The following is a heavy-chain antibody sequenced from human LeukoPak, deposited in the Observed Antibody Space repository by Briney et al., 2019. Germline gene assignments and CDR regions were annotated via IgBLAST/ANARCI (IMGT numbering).Heavy chain of an antibody. CDR1: GYTFTTYD. D-gene: IGHD6-19*01. Sequence: ASVKVSCKASGYTFTTYDINWVRQATGQGLEWMGWMNPNSGNTGYAQKFQGRVTMTRDTSISTAYMELSRLRSDDTAVYYCARDLCYSSGWSCHSDYWGQGTLVTVSS. V-gene: IGHV1-8*01. CDR3: ARDLCYSSGWSCHSDY. CDR2: MNPNSGNT. J-gene: IGHJ4*02.